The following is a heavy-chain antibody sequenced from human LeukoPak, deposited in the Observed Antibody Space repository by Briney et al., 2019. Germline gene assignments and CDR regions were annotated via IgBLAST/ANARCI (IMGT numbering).Heavy chain of an antibody. CDR1: GYTFTSYG. CDR2: ISAYNGNT. V-gene: IGHV1-18*01. J-gene: IGHJ4*02. CDR3: ARTNVYYYDSSDYYPYFDY. Sequence: ASVKVSCKASGYTFTSYGISWVRQAPGQGLEWMGWISAYNGNTNSAQKLQGRVTMTTDTSTSTAYMELRSLRSDDTAVYYCARTNVYYYDSSDYYPYFDYWGQGTLVTVSS. D-gene: IGHD3-22*01.